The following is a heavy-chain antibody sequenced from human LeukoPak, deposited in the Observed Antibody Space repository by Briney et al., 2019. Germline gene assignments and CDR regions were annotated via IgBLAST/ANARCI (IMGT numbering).Heavy chain of an antibody. J-gene: IGHJ6*03. CDR2: IDHSGST. CDR3: ARVLYDFSSYYYYMDV. Sequence: SETLSLTSAVYGGSFSGYYWSWIRQPPGKGLEWIGEIDHSGSTNYNPSLKSRVTISVDTSKNQFSLKLSSVTAADTAVYYCARVLYDFSSYYYYMDVWGKGTTVTVSS. CDR1: GGSFSGYY. D-gene: IGHD3-3*01. V-gene: IGHV4-34*01.